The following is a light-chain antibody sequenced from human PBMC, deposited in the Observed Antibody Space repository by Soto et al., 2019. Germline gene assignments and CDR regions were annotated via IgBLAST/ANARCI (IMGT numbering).Light chain of an antibody. J-gene: IGLJ1*01. CDR2: EVS. CDR1: SSDVGGYNF. V-gene: IGLV2-8*01. Sequence: QAVVTQPPSASGSPGQSVTISCTGTSSDVGGYNFVSWYQQHPGKAPKVMIYEVSKRPSGVPDRFSGSKSGNTASLTVSGLQAEDEADYYCSSYAGSNNLRVFGTGTKLTVL. CDR3: SSYAGSNNLRV.